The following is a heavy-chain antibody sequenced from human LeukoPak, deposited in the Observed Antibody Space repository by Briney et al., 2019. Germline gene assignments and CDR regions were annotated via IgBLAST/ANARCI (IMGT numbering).Heavy chain of an antibody. CDR3: AREGRSSSWSPLGY. D-gene: IGHD6-13*01. CDR1: GFIFTSYA. V-gene: IGHV3-23*01. CDR2: ISGSGGST. Sequence: PGGSLRLSCVASGFIFTSYAMTWVRQAPGKGLEWVSGISGSGGSTYYVDSVKGRFTISRDNSKNTLYLQMNSLRAEDTAVYYCAREGRSSSWSPLGYWGQGTLVTVSS. J-gene: IGHJ4*02.